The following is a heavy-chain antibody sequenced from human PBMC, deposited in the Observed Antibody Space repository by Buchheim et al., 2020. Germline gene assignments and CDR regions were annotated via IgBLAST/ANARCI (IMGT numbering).Heavy chain of an antibody. J-gene: IGHJ6*02. CDR2: ISGSGGST. V-gene: IGHV3-23*01. Sequence: EVQLLESGGGLVQPGGSLRLSCAASGFTFSSYAMSCVRQAPGKGLEWVSAISGSGGSTYYADSVKGRFTISRDNSKNTLYLQMNSLRAEDTAVYYCAKDLYNSSSGVGYYYYGMDVWGQGTT. CDR1: GFTFSSYA. D-gene: IGHD6-6*01. CDR3: AKDLYNSSSGVGYYYYGMDV.